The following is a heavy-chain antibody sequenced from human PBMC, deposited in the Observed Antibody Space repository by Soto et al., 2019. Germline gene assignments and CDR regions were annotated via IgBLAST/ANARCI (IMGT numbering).Heavy chain of an antibody. V-gene: IGHV4-31*03. J-gene: IGHJ4*02. CDR1: GGSISSGGYY. CDR2: IYYSGST. CDR3: ARGALGGNSATIDY. D-gene: IGHD4-4*01. Sequence: QVQLQESGPGLVKPSQTLSLTCTVSGGSISSGGYYWSWIRQHPGKGLEWIGYIYYSGSTYYNPSLKSRVTISVDTSKNQFSLKLSSVTAADTAVYYCARGALGGNSATIDYWGQGTLVTVSS.